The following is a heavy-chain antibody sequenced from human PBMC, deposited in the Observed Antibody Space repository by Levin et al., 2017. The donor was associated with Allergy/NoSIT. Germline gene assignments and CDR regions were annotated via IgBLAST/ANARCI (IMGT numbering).Heavy chain of an antibody. J-gene: IGHJ4*02. V-gene: IGHV3-23*01. CDR3: AKRSEHPAIVVAGNQDY. CDR1: GFTFSDYA. D-gene: IGHD6-19*01. CDR2: ITGAGSST. Sequence: GGSLRLSCAASGFTFSDYAMSWVRQAPGKGLEWVSAITGAGSSTYYADSVKGRFTISRDNSKNALYLQMNSLRAEDTAVYFCAKRSEHPAIVVAGNQDYWGRGTLVTVSS.